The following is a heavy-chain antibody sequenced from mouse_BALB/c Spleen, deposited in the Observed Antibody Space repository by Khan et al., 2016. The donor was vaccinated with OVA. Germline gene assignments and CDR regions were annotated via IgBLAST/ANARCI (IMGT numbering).Heavy chain of an antibody. V-gene: IGHV3-2*02. D-gene: IGHD2-4*01. CDR3: ARKDYYDYDPFPY. Sequence: EVQLQESGPDLVKPSQSLSLTCTVTGYSITSEYAWNWIRQFPGNKLEWMGYINYSGNTRFNPSLKSRASITRDTSKHQFILQLNSVTTEDTATYYCARKDYYDYDPFPYWGQGTLVTVSA. CDR1: GYSITSEYA. CDR2: INYSGNT. J-gene: IGHJ3*01.